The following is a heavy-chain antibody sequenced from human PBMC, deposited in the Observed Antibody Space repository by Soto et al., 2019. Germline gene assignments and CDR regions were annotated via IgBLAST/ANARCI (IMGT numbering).Heavy chain of an antibody. Sequence: SETLSLTCAVYGGSFSGYYWSWIRQPPGKGLEWIGEINHSGSTNYNPSLKSRVTISVDTSKNQFSLKLSSVTAADTAVYYCAREYYDYIWGSYRQTYAFDIWAQGTMVTVSS. CDR1: GGSFSGYY. D-gene: IGHD3-16*02. V-gene: IGHV4-34*01. J-gene: IGHJ3*02. CDR2: INHSGST. CDR3: AREYYDYIWGSYRQTYAFDI.